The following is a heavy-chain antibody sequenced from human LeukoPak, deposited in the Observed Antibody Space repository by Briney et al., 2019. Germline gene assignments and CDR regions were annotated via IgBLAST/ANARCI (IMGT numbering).Heavy chain of an antibody. CDR2: IYSGGST. J-gene: IGHJ6*02. Sequence: GGSLRLSCAASGFTVSSNYMSWVRQAPGKGLEWVSVIYSGGSTYYADSVKGRFTISRDNSKNTLYLQMNSLRAEDTAVYYCAGDPRIVGDYDYGMDVWGQGTTVTVSS. D-gene: IGHD2-15*01. V-gene: IGHV3-66*01. CDR3: AGDPRIVGDYDYGMDV. CDR1: GFTVSSNY.